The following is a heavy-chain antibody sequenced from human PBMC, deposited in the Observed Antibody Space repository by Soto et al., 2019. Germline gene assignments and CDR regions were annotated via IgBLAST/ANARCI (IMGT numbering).Heavy chain of an antibody. CDR3: ARGGLQSFYFPPDF. Sequence: PGGSLRLSCVASEFAFNTYAIHWVRQAPGQGLEWVAVIWYDGRNKYYAESVKGRFTISSDNSENTVSLQMNSLRPDDTASYHCARGGLQSFYFPPDFWGRGTLVTVSS. V-gene: IGHV3-33*01. CDR2: IWYDGRNK. CDR1: EFAFNTYA. D-gene: IGHD4-4*01. J-gene: IGHJ4*02.